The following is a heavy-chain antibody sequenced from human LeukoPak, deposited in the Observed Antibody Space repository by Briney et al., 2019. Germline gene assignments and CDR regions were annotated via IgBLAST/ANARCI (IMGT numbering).Heavy chain of an antibody. D-gene: IGHD3-9*01. V-gene: IGHV3-48*04. Sequence: GESLRLSCAASGFTFTTYWMSWVRQAPGKGLEWVSYISISGSTIYYADSVKGRFTISRDNAKNSLYLQMNSLRAEDTAVYYCARSGWYYDILTGFDYWGQGTLVTVSS. CDR2: ISISGSTI. CDR1: GFTFTTYW. CDR3: ARSGWYYDILTGFDY. J-gene: IGHJ4*02.